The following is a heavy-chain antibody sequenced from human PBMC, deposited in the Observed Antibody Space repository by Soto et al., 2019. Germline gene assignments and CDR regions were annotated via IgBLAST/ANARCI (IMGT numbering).Heavy chain of an antibody. J-gene: IGHJ5*02. V-gene: IGHV4-34*01. CDR1: GGYFNDNY. CDR3: AASLWFGTQVEL. CDR2: ISRSGTT. Sequence: QVQLQQWGAGLLKPSENLSLSCAVYGGYFNDNYYTWFRQPPGKGLEWIGEISRSGTTKYIPSLKSRASRSFDTSKTQVALMMPSVTAADTAVYYCAASLWFGTQVELWGQGALVTVSS. D-gene: IGHD3-10*01.